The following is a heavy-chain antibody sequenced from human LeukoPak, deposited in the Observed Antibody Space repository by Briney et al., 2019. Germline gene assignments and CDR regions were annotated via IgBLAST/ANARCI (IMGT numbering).Heavy chain of an antibody. CDR3: ARDSLTIFGGGAFDI. CDR1: GFTFRNYV. D-gene: IGHD3-3*01. J-gene: IGHJ3*02. V-gene: IGHV3-30-3*01. CDR2: ISYDGSNK. Sequence: GGSLRLSCAASGFTFRNYVIHWVRQAPGKGLEWVAVISYDGSNKYYADSVKGRFTIPRDNSKNTLYLQMNSLRDEDTAVYYCARDSLTIFGGGAFDIWGQGTMVTVSS.